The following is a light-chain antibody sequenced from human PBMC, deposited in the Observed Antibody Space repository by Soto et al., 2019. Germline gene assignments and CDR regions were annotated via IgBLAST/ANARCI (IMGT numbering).Light chain of an antibody. CDR3: SAYTVSRTYV. CDR2: NVY. J-gene: IGLJ1*01. CDR1: SRDVGAYNF. V-gene: IGLV2-14*03. Sequence: QSALTQPASGSGSPGQSITISCPGTSRDVGAYNFVSWHQQHPGKAPKLMIYNVYDRPSGISYRFSGSKSGNTASLTISGLQGEDEADYYCSAYTVSRTYVFGTGTKLTVL.